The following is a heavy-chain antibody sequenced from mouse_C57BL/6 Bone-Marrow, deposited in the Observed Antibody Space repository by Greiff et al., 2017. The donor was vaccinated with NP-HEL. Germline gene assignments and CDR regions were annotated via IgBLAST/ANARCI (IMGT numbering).Heavy chain of an antibody. J-gene: IGHJ4*01. CDR3: ARGRNWDGAMGY. D-gene: IGHD4-1*01. V-gene: IGHV1-47*01. CDR2: FNPYNDDT. CDR1: GYTFTTYP. Sequence: QVHVKQSGAELVKPGASVKMSCKASGYTFTTYPIEWMKQNHGKSLEWIGNFNPYNDDTKYNEKFKGKAPLTVAKSSSQVYLALSRLTSDASAVFSCARGRNWDGAMGYWGQGTSVTAAS.